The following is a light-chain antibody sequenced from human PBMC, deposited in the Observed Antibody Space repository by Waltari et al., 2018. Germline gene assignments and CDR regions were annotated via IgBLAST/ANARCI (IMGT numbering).Light chain of an antibody. CDR3: SSYISSSTLEL. CDR2: DVS. J-gene: IGLJ2*01. Sequence: QSALTQPASVSGSPGQSITISCTGTSSDVGGYNYVSWYQQHPGKAPKLMIYDVSNRPSGVSNRFSASKSGNTASLTISGLQAEDEADYYCSSYISSSTLELFGGGTSLTVL. CDR1: SSDVGGYNY. V-gene: IGLV2-14*03.